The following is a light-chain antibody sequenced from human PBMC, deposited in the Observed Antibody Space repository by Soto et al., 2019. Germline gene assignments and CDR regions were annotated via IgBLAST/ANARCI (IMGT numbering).Light chain of an antibody. CDR3: CSYAGSYTLV. V-gene: IGLV2-11*01. Sequence: QSALAQPASVSGSPGQSITISCTGTSSDIGDYNYVSWYQQHPDKAPKLMIYDVSKRPSGVPDRFSGSKSGNTASLTISGLQDEDEAEYYCCSYAGSYTLVFGGGTKLTVL. J-gene: IGLJ2*01. CDR2: DVS. CDR1: SSDIGDYNY.